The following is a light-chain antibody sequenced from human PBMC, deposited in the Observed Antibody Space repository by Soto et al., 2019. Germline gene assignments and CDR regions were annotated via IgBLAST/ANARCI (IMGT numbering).Light chain of an antibody. J-gene: IGLJ1*01. CDR3: SSYTTSSTRV. CDR1: SSDIGIYKY. CDR2: EVT. V-gene: IGLV2-14*01. Sequence: SALTQPASVSGSPGHSIAISCTGSSSDIGIYKYVSWYQQHPGKVPKLIIYEVTNRPSGVSNRFSGSKSGNTASLTISGLQAEDEADYYCSSYTTSSTRVFGPGTKVTVL.